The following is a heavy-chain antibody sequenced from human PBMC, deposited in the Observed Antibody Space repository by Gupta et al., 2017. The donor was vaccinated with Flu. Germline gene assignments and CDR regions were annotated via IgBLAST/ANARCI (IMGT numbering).Heavy chain of an antibody. D-gene: IGHD3/OR15-3a*01. Sequence: QVQLVESGGGVVQPGRSLRLPCAASGFPFRSYGMHWVRQAPGKGLEWVAVISYDGSNKYYADSVKGRFTISRDNSKNTLYLQMNSLRAEDTAVYYCAKDRNDFWETGGDYWGQGTLVTVSS. CDR1: GFPFRSYG. CDR3: AKDRNDFWETGGDY. V-gene: IGHV3-30*18. J-gene: IGHJ4*02. CDR2: ISYDGSNK.